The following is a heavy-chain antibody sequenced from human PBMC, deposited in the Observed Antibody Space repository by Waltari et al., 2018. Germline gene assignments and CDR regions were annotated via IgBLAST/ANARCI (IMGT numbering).Heavy chain of an antibody. Sequence: EVQLVESGGGLVQPGGSLRLSCAASGFTFSSYWMHWVRQAPGKGLVWVSRINSDGRSTSYADSVKGRFTISRDNAKNTLYLQMNSLRAEDTAVYYCARENGVYYGSGSYYPDYWGQGTLVTVSS. CDR3: ARENGVYYGSGSYYPDY. J-gene: IGHJ4*02. D-gene: IGHD3-10*01. V-gene: IGHV3-74*01. CDR2: INSDGRST. CDR1: GFTFSSYW.